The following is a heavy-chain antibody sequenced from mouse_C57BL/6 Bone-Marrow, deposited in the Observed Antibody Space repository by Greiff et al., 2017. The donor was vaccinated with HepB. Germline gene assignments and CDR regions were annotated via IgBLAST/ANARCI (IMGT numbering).Heavy chain of an antibody. CDR2: IHPNSGST. V-gene: IGHV1-64*01. CDR3: TRRGIYEDALYY. D-gene: IGHD2-3*01. CDR1: GYTFTSYW. J-gene: IGHJ2*01. Sequence: QVQLQQPGAELVKPGASVKLSCKASGYTFTSYWMHWVKQRPGQGLEWIGMIHPNSGSTNYNEKFKSKATLTVDKSSSTAYMQLSSLTSEDSAVYYCTRRGIYEDALYYWGQGTTLTGAS.